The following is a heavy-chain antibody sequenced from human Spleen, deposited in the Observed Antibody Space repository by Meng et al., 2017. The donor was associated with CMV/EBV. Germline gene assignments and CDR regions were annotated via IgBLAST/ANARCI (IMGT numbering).Heavy chain of an antibody. J-gene: IGHJ4*02. CDR1: GFTVSSNY. Sequence: GESLKISCAASGFTVSSNYMSWVRQAPGKGLEWVSVIYSGGSTYYADSVKGRFTISRDNSKNTLYLQMNSLRAEDTAVYYCARGRWGSEDYWGQGTLVTVSS. V-gene: IGHV3-66*01. D-gene: IGHD7-27*01. CDR3: ARGRWGSEDY. CDR2: IYSGGST.